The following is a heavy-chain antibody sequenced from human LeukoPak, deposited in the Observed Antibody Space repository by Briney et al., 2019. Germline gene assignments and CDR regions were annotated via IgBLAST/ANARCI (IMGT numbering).Heavy chain of an antibody. CDR2: IYSGGST. CDR3: ARVVATDSGPYSPPGAFDI. J-gene: IGHJ3*02. D-gene: IGHD1-26*01. V-gene: IGHV3-53*01. Sequence: GGSLRLSCAASGFTVSSNYMSWVRQAPGKGLEWVSVIYSGGSTYYADSVKGRFTISRDNSKNTLYLQMNSLRAEDTAVYYCARVVATDSGPYSPPGAFDIWGQGTMVTVSS. CDR1: GFTVSSNY.